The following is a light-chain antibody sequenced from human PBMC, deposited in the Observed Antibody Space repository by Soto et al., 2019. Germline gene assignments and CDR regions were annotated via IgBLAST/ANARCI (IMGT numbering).Light chain of an antibody. J-gene: IGLJ3*02. CDR1: SGDIGNYDL. V-gene: IGLV2-23*02. CDR2: EVS. Sequence: QSALTQPASVSGSPGQSITISCTGSSGDIGNYDLVSWYQQIPGRAPKLMIFEVSRRPSGVSERFSGSKSGNTASLTISGLQAEDAADFHCCSYAGGGAWVFGGGTKLTVL. CDR3: CSYAGGGAWV.